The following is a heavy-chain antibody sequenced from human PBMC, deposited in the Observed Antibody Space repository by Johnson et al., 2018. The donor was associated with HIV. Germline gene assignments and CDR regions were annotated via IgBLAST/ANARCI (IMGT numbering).Heavy chain of an antibody. Sequence: QVQLVESGGGLVKPGGSLRLSCAASGFGFSDYYMSWIRQAPGKGLEWVSYISSSGSTIYYADFVKGRFTISRNNAKNSLYLQMNSLRAEDTAVYFCATVWRNEGRHAFDIWGQGTMVTVSS. CDR2: ISSSGSTI. CDR3: ATVWRNEGRHAFDI. D-gene: IGHD1-1*01. CDR1: GFGFSDYY. J-gene: IGHJ3*02. V-gene: IGHV3-11*04.